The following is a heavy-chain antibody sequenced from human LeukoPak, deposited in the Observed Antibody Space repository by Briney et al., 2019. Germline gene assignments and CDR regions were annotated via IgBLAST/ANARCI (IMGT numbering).Heavy chain of an antibody. CDR2: ISIYSGDT. J-gene: IGHJ4*02. CDR3: ARISSWYYFDY. D-gene: IGHD6-13*01. CDR1: GYTFTSHG. Sequence: GASAKVSCKASGYTFTSHGLSRARQAPGQGLEWMGWISIYSGDTNYAQKFQDRISMTTDTSTSTAYMELRSLKSDDTAVYYCARISSWYYFDYWGQGTLVTVSS. V-gene: IGHV1-18*01.